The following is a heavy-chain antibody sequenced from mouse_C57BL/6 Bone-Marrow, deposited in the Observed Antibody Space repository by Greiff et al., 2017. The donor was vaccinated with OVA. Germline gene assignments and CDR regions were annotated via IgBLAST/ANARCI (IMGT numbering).Heavy chain of an antibody. Sequence: EVKLMESGGGLVQPGGSMKLSCVASGFTFSNYWMNWVRQSPEKGLEWVAQIRLKSDNSATNYAESVKGRFTISRDAHKSRVYLQMNSFKAEDTGIYYCARGEAMDYWGQGTSVTVSA. V-gene: IGHV6-3*01. CDR3: ARGEAMDY. J-gene: IGHJ4*01. CDR1: GFTFSNYW. CDR2: IRLKSDNSAT.